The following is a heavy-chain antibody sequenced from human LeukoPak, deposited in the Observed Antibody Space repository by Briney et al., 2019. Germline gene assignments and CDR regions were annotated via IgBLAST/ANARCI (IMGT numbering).Heavy chain of an antibody. J-gene: IGHJ1*01. CDR2: FDPEDGET. V-gene: IGHV1-24*01. Sequence: ASVKVSCKVSGYTLTELSMHWVRQAPGKGLEWMGGFDPEDGETIYAQKFQGRVTITEDTSTDTAYMELSSLRSEDTAVYYCATVIKFWPLLYFQHWGQGTLVTVSS. CDR3: ATVIKFWPLLYFQH. CDR1: GYTLTELS. D-gene: IGHD3-16*02.